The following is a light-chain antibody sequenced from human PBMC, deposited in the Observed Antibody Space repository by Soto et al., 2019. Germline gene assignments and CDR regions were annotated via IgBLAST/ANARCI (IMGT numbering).Light chain of an antibody. CDR2: EVT. V-gene: IGLV2-14*01. J-gene: IGLJ2*01. CDR1: SSEVGGYSF. Sequence: QSALTQPASVSGSPGQSIPISCTGTSSEVGGYSFVSWYQQHPGKAPKLMTYEVTNRPSGVSNRFSGSKSGKTAPLTVSGLQTDDEADYYCSSYGGANNLIFGGGTKLTVL. CDR3: SSYGGANNLI.